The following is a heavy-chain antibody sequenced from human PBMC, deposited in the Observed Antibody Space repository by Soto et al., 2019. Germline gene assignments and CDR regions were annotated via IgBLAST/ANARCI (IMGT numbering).Heavy chain of an antibody. CDR1: GFTFSDYG. Sequence: QVQLVESGGGVVQPGRSLRLSCAASGFTFSDYGIDWVRQAPGKGLEWVTFISFDDGKDKFYSAPVRGRFTISRDNSKNTLSLQMNSLRSDDTAIYYCAKGTYGGSAPYDYGMDVWGQGTTVTVSS. J-gene: IGHJ6*02. D-gene: IGHD3-16*01. V-gene: IGHV3-30*18. CDR2: ISFDDGKDK. CDR3: AKGTYGGSAPYDYGMDV.